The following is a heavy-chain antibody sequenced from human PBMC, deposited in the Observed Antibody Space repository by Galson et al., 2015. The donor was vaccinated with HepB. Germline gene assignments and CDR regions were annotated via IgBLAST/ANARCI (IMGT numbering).Heavy chain of an antibody. Sequence: SLRLSCAASGFTFSNAWMNWVRQAPGKGLEWVGRIKSKTDGGTTDYAAPVKGRFTISRDDSKNTLYLQMNSLKTEDTAVYYCTTEEGDSSGYPGEAFDIWGQGTMVTVSS. V-gene: IGHV3-15*07. CDR2: IKSKTDGGTT. CDR3: TTEEGDSSGYPGEAFDI. J-gene: IGHJ3*02. CDR1: GFTFSNAW. D-gene: IGHD3-22*01.